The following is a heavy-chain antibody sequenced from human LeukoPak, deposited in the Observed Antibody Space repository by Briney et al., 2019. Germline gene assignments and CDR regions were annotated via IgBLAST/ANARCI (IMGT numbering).Heavy chain of an antibody. CDR2: IYYSGST. CDR1: GGSVSSGSYY. V-gene: IGHV4-61*01. D-gene: IGHD5-18*01. J-gene: IGHJ4*02. CDR3: ARVVDSWIQLFDY. Sequence: SETLSLTCTVSGGSVSSGSYYWSWIRQPPGKGLEWIGYIYYSGSTNYNPSLKSRVTISVDTSKNQFSLKLSSETAADTAVYYCARVVDSWIQLFDYWGQGTLVTVSS.